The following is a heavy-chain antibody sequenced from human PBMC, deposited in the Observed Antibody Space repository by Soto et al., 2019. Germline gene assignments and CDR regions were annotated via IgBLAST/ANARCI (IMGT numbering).Heavy chain of an antibody. CDR2: IIPILGIA. J-gene: IGHJ6*02. CDR3: ARGGGCSSTSCWNSGYDYYYYYGMDV. D-gene: IGHD2-2*01. V-gene: IGHV1-69*02. Sequence: ASVKVSCKASGGTFSSYTISWVRQAPGQGLEWMGRIIPILGIANYAQKFQGRVTITADKSTSTAYMELSSLRSEDTAVYYCARGGGCSSTSCWNSGYDYYYYYGMDVWGQGTTVTVSS. CDR1: GGTFSSYT.